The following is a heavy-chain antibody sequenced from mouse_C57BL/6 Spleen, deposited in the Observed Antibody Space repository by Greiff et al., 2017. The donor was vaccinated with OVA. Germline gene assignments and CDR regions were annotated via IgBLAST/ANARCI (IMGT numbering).Heavy chain of an antibody. CDR2: ISNGGGST. J-gene: IGHJ4*01. V-gene: IGHV5-12*01. Sequence: EVKLVESGGGLVQPGGSLKLSCAASGFTFSDYYMYWVRQTPEKRLEWVAYISNGGGSTYYPDTVKGRFTISRDNAKNTLYLQMSRLKSEDTAMYYCASGDPNYYGSSYYYAMDYWGQGTSVTVSS. CDR1: GFTFSDYY. D-gene: IGHD1-1*01. CDR3: ASGDPNYYGSSYYYAMDY.